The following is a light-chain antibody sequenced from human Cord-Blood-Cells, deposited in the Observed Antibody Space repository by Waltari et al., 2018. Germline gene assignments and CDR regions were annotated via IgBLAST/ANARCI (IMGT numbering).Light chain of an antibody. CDR2: GAS. CDR3: QQYGSSLRT. CDR1: QSVSSSY. J-gene: IGKJ1*01. V-gene: IGKV3-20*01. Sequence: EIVLTQSPGTLSLSPGERATPSCRASQSVSSSYLAWYQQKPGQAPRLLIYGASSRDTGIPDRFSGSGSGTDFTLTISRLEPEDFAVYYCQQYGSSLRTFGQGTKVEIK.